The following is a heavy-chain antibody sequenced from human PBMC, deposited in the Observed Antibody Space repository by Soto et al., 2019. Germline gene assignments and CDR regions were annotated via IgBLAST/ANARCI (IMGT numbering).Heavy chain of an antibody. D-gene: IGHD1-26*01. Sequence: PGGSLRLSCAASGFTFNIYGMHWVRQAPGKGLEWVSLLSYDGSNKYYAESVKGRFAISRDNSKNTLYLQMNSLRPDDTAVYYCARDRDSGNYNYFDYWGQGTRVTVS. J-gene: IGHJ4*02. CDR3: ARDRDSGNYNYFDY. V-gene: IGHV3-30*03. CDR1: GFTFNIYG. CDR2: LSYDGSNK.